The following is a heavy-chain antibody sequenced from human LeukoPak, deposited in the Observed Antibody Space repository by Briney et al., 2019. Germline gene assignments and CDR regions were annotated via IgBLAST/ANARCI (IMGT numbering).Heavy chain of an antibody. J-gene: IGHJ4*02. CDR1: GGSFSGYY. D-gene: IGHD3-10*01. V-gene: IGHV4-34*01. CDR2: INHSGST. CDR3: ARAYYYGSGGPYYFDY. Sequence: SETLSLTCAVYGGSFSGYYWSWIRQPPGKGLEWIGEINHSGSTNYNPSLKSRVTISVDTSKNQFSLKLSSVTAADTAVYYCARAYYYGSGGPYYFDYWGQGTLVTVSS.